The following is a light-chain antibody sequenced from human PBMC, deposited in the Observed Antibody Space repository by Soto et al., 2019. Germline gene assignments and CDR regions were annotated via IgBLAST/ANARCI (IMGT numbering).Light chain of an antibody. J-gene: IGKJ1*01. CDR1: QTVSSN. CDR2: GTS. Sequence: EIVMTQSPATLSVSPGERVTLSCRASQTVSSNLAWYQQKPGQAPRLLIYGTSPRATGIPARFSGSGSGTVFTLTISSLQSEDFGVYYCQQYNKWPPWTFGQGTKVDIK. CDR3: QQYNKWPPWT. V-gene: IGKV3-15*01.